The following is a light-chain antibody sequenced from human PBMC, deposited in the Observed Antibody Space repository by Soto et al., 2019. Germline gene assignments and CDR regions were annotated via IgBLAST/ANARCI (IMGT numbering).Light chain of an antibody. J-gene: IGKJ5*01. CDR2: AAS. V-gene: IGKV1D-12*01. CDR3: QQANSFPIT. CDR1: QGISGW. Sequence: DILMTQSPSSVSASVGDRVTITCRASQGISGWLAWYQQKPGKAPNLLISAASSLQSGVPSRFSGSGSGTDFTLTISSLQPEDFATYYCQQANSFPITFGRGTRLEIK.